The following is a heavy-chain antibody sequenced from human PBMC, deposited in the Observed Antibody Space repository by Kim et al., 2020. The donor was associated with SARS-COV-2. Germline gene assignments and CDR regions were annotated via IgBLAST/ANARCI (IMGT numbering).Heavy chain of an antibody. J-gene: IGHJ4*02. Sequence: GGSLRLSCAASGFTFDDYAMHWVRQAPGKGLEWVSGISWNSGSIGYADSVKGRFTISRDNAKNSLYLQMNSLRAEDTALYYCAKDMGLGGPFDYWGQGTL. V-gene: IGHV3-9*01. CDR2: ISWNSGSI. CDR1: GFTFDDYA. D-gene: IGHD3-16*01. CDR3: AKDMGLGGPFDY.